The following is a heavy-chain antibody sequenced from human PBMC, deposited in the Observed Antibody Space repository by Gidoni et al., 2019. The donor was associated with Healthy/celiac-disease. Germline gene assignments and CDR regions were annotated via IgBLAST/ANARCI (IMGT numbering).Heavy chain of an antibody. V-gene: IGHV3-73*01. J-gene: IGHJ4*02. Sequence: EVQLVVSGGGLVQPGGSLKLSCAASGFTFSGAAMHWVRQASGKGREWVGRIRSKANSYATAYAASVKGRFTISRDDSKNTAYLQMNSLKTEDTAVYYCTNTLGSGSYYAQWGQGTLVTVSS. CDR2: IRSKANSYAT. CDR3: TNTLGSGSYYAQ. CDR1: GFTFSGAA. D-gene: IGHD3-10*01.